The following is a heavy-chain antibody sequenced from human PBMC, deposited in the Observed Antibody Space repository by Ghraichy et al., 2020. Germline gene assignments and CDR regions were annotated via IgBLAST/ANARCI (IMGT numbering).Heavy chain of an antibody. V-gene: IGHV1-24*01. CDR2: FDPEDGET. J-gene: IGHJ4*02. D-gene: IGHD3-3*01. CDR1: GYTLTELS. CDR3: ATRPYGGSGSRDFFDY. Sequence: ASVKVSCKVSGYTLTELSMHWVRQAPGKGLEWMGGFDPEDGETIYAQKFQGRVTMTEDTSTDTAYMELSSLRSEDTAVYYCATRPYGGSGSRDFFDYWGQGTLVTVSS.